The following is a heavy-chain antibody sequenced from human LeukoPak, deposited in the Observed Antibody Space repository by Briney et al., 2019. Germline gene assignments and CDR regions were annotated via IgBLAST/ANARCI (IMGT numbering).Heavy chain of an antibody. CDR3: ARAGGGSLECSGGSCYSDY. Sequence: GASVKVSCKASGYTFTSYGISWVRQAPGQGLEWMGWISAYNGNTNYAQKLQGRVTMTTDTSTSTAYMELRSLRSDDTAVYYCARAGGGSLECSGGSCYSDYWGQGTLVAVSS. CDR1: GYTFTSYG. CDR2: ISAYNGNT. V-gene: IGHV1-18*01. D-gene: IGHD2-15*01. J-gene: IGHJ4*02.